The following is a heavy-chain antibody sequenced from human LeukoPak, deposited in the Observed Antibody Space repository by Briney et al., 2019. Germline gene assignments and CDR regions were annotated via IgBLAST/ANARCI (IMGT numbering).Heavy chain of an antibody. CDR3: ARRGGIVVVPAAIYFDY. CDR1: GGSISSYY. CDR2: IYYSGGT. D-gene: IGHD2-2*01. J-gene: IGHJ4*02. V-gene: IGHV4-39*01. Sequence: SETLSLTCTVSGGSISSYYWGWIRQPPGKGLEWIGSIYYSGGTYYNPSLKSRVTISVDTSKNQFSLKLSSVTAADTAVYYCARRGGIVVVPAAIYFDYWGQGTLVTVSS.